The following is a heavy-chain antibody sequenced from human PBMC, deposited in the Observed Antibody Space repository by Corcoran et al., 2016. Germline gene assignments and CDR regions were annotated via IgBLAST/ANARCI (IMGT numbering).Heavy chain of an antibody. J-gene: IGHJ6*02. CDR1: GGSVSSGSYY. CDR3: ARYYDPYGMDV. D-gene: IGHD3-3*01. Sequence: QVQLQESGPGLVKPSETLSLTCTVSGGSVSSGSYYWSWIRQPPGKGLEWIGYIYYSGSTNYNPSLKSRVTISVDTSKNQFSLKLSSVTAADTAVYYCARYYDPYGMDVWGQGTTVTVSS. CDR2: IYYSGST. V-gene: IGHV4-61*01.